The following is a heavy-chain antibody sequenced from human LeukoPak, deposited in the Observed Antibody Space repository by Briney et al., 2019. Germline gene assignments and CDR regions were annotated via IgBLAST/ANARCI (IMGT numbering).Heavy chain of an antibody. Sequence: PSETLSLTCTVSGGSISSYYWSWIRQPAGKGLEWIGRIYTSGSTNYNPSLKSRVAMSVDTSKNQFSLKLSSVTAADTAVYYCARGVRSSWSLYYYYYMDVWGKGTTVTISS. D-gene: IGHD6-13*01. CDR1: GGSISSYY. CDR3: ARGVRSSWSLYYYYYMDV. CDR2: IYTSGST. V-gene: IGHV4-4*07. J-gene: IGHJ6*03.